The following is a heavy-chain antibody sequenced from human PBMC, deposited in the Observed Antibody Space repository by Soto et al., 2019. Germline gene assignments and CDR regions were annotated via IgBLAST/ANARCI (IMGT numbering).Heavy chain of an antibody. CDR2: IYSGGST. D-gene: IGHD3-10*01. V-gene: IGHV3-53*01. J-gene: IGHJ6*02. CDR1: GFTVSSNY. CDR3: ARTNRGSRRNYYYYGMDV. Sequence: GGSLRLSCAASGFTVSSNYMSWVRQAPGKGLEWVSVIYSGGSTYYADSVKGRFTISRDNSKNTLYLQMNSLRAEDTAVYYCARTNRGSRRNYYYYGMDVCGQGTTVTVSS.